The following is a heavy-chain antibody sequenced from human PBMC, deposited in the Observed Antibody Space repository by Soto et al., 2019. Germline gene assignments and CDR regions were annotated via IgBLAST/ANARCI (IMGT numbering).Heavy chain of an antibody. CDR2: ISAYNGNT. J-gene: IGHJ4*02. Sequence: QVQLVQSGAEVKKPGASVKVSCKASGYTFTSYGISWVRQAPGQGLEWMGWISAYNGNTNYAQKLQGRVTMTTDTSTSTAYMELRSLRSDDTAVYYCARAPHWGTTVTTHSTFDYWGQGTLVTVSS. CDR1: GYTFTSYG. D-gene: IGHD4-17*01. V-gene: IGHV1-18*01. CDR3: ARAPHWGTTVTTHSTFDY.